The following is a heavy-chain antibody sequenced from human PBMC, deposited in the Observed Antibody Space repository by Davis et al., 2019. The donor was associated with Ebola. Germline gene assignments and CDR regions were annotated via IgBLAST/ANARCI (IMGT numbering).Heavy chain of an antibody. J-gene: IGHJ3*02. Sequence: KVSCKDSGNSFTSHWIAWVRQKPGKGLEWMGIIFTGDSDTRYSPSFRGQVTISADKSMKTAFLQWSSLKASDSGMYYCASLRRTITGMDDGFDIWGQGTMVTVSS. CDR3: ASLRRTITGMDDGFDI. CDR2: IFTGDSDT. V-gene: IGHV5-51*01. D-gene: IGHD2-8*02. CDR1: GNSFTSHW.